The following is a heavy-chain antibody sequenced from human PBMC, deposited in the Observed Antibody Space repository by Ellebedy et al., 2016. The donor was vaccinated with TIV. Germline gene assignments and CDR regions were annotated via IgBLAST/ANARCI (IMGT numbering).Heavy chain of an antibody. D-gene: IGHD3-16*01. CDR3: ARDWGYYFDY. J-gene: IGHJ4*02. Sequence: GESLKISXAASGFTFSSYSMNWVRQAPGKGLEWVSSISSSSSYIYYADSVKGRFTISRDNAKNSLYLQMNSLRAEDTAVYYCARDWGYYFDYWGQGTLVTVSS. CDR2: ISSSSSYI. CDR1: GFTFSSYS. V-gene: IGHV3-21*01.